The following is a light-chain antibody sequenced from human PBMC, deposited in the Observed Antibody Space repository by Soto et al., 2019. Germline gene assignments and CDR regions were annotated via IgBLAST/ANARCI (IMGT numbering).Light chain of an antibody. CDR3: QQRSNWPPLT. V-gene: IGKV3-11*01. CDR2: DAS. J-gene: IGKJ4*01. Sequence: EIVLTQSPATLSLSPGERATLSCRASQSISSYLTWYQQKPGQAPRLLIYDASLRATGIPARFSGSGSGTDFTLTISSLEPEDFAVYYCQQRSNWPPLTFGGGTKVEIK. CDR1: QSISSY.